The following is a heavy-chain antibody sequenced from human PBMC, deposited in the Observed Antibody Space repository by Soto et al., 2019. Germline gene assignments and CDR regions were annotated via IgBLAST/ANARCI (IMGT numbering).Heavy chain of an antibody. V-gene: IGHV4-4*07. J-gene: IGHJ3*02. CDR3: AREGGDTGYEVGNPFDI. CDR2: MYVTGTT. D-gene: IGHD5-12*01. Sequence: TSETLSLPGTVSGGSISHHYWSWLRQPAGTPLEWIGRMYVTGTTNYNPSLKNRVSIPIDTSKNKFSLKLSSVTAADTAVYYCAREGGDTGYEVGNPFDIWGQGTMVTVSS. CDR1: GGSISHHY.